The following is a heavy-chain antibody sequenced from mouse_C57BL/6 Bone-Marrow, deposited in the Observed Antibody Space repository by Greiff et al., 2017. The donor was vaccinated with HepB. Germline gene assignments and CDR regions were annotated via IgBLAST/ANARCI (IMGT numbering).Heavy chain of an antibody. Sequence: VQLQQSGPELVKPGASVKMSCKASGYTFTDYNMPWVKQSHGKSLEWIGYINPNNGGTSYNQKFKGKATLTVNTSSSTAYMVLRSLTSEDSAVYYCARGRGYGSSFYAMDYWGQGTSVTVSS. J-gene: IGHJ4*01. D-gene: IGHD1-1*01. CDR2: INPNNGGT. CDR1: GYTFTDYN. CDR3: ARGRGYGSSFYAMDY. V-gene: IGHV1-22*01.